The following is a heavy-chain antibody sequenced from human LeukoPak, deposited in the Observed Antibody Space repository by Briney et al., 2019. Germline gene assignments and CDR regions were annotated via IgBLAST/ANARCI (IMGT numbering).Heavy chain of an antibody. CDR2: IYHSGST. V-gene: IGHV4-38-2*01. CDR3: ARCFGGDSHWFDP. J-gene: IGHJ5*02. Sequence: PSETLSLTCAVSGYSISSGYYWGWIRQPPGKGLGWIGSIYHSGSTYYNPSLKSRVTISVDTSKNQFSLKLSSVTAADTAVYYCARCFGGDSHWFDPWGQGTLVTVSS. D-gene: IGHD3-10*01. CDR1: GYSISSGYY.